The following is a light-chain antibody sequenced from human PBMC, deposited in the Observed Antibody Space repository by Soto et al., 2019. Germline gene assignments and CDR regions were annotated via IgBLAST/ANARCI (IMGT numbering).Light chain of an antibody. CDR1: QDIGNF. CDR3: QHYDYLPL. CDR2: GAF. Sequence: DIQMTQSPPSLSASVGDRVTIACQASQDIGNFLNWYQHKPGKAPKLVIYGAFNLEAGVPSRFSGGGSGADFTFTISSLQPEDVATYYCQHYDYLPLFGPGTKVDIK. J-gene: IGKJ3*01. V-gene: IGKV1-33*01.